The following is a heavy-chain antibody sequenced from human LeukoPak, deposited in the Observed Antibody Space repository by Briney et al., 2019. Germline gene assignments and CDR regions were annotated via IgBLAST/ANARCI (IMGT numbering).Heavy chain of an antibody. D-gene: IGHD6-19*01. CDR2: IIPMFGIA. Sequence: ASVKDSSKASGGTFLRSPICWVRQAPGQGLEWMGGIIPMFGIANYAQKFQGRVTITADESTSTAYMELSSLRSEDTAVYYCARDRPYTGGWRGFDYWGQGTLVTVSS. V-gene: IGHV1-69*13. J-gene: IGHJ4*02. CDR3: ARDRPYTGGWRGFDY. CDR1: GGTFLRSP.